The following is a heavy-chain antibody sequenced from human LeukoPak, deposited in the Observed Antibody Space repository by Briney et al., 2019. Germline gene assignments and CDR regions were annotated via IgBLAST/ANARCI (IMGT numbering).Heavy chain of an antibody. J-gene: IGHJ4*02. CDR2: ISGSGGST. D-gene: IGHD2-8*02. CDR3: AKTRVLVVYADTHQLFDY. CDR1: GFTFSSYA. V-gene: IGHV3-23*01. Sequence: GGSLRLSCAASGFTFSSYATSWVRQAPGKGLEWVSAISGSGGSTYYADSVKGRFTISRDNSKNTLYLQMNSLRAEDTAVYYCAKTRVLVVYADTHQLFDYWGQGTLVTVSS.